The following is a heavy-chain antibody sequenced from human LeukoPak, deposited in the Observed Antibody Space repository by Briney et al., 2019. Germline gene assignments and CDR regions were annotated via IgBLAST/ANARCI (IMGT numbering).Heavy chain of an antibody. Sequence: ASVKVSCKASGGTFSSYAISWVRQAPGQGLEWMGGIIPIFGTANYAQKFQGRVTITTDESTSTAYMELSSLRSEDTAVYYCAREKGLDFLTWFDPWGQGTLVTVSS. D-gene: IGHD3-3*01. J-gene: IGHJ5*02. CDR3: AREKGLDFLTWFDP. CDR2: IIPIFGTA. CDR1: GGTFSSYA. V-gene: IGHV1-69*05.